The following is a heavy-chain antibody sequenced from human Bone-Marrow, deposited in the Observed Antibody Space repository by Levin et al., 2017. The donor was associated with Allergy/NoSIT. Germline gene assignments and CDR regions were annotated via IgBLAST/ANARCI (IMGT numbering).Heavy chain of an antibody. CDR2: IIPIFGTT. V-gene: IGHV1-69*06. CDR1: GGTFSISYT. D-gene: IGHD4/OR15-4a*01. Sequence: SVKVSCKASGGTFSISYTISWVRQAPGQGLEWMGGIIPIFGTTDYAQKFQGRVTITADKSTDTGYMELNSLKSEDTAVYYCARAFPGCSPQFSWFDPWGQGTLVTVSS. J-gene: IGHJ5*02. CDR3: ARAFPGCSPQFSWFDP.